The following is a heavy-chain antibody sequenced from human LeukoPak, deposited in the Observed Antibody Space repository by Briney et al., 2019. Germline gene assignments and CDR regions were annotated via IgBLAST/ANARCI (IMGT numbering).Heavy chain of an antibody. CDR1: GGSITNYY. Sequence: PSETLSLTCTVSGGSITNYYWNWIRQPPGKDLEWIGCVSYSGRTHYSSALKSRVTISVDTSKNQFSLDLRSVTAADTAVYYCARPGRQDAYNGHYWYFDLWGRGTLVTVSS. V-gene: IGHV4-59*01. D-gene: IGHD5-24*01. J-gene: IGHJ2*01. CDR2: VSYSGRT. CDR3: ARPGRQDAYNGHYWYFDL.